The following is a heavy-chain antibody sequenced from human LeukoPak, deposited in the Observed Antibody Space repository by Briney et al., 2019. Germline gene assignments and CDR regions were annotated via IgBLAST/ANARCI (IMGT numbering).Heavy chain of an antibody. Sequence: GGSPRLSCAASGFTFSTHSMYWVRQAPGKGPEWVSSISASSNFIHYAESVRGRFTISRDNAKNSLYLQMNSLGAQDTAVYYCARPATGYCSSAGCHWDSWGQGTLVTVSS. V-gene: IGHV3-21*01. CDR3: ARPATGYCSSAGCHWDS. D-gene: IGHD2-2*01. CDR1: GFTFSTHS. J-gene: IGHJ4*02. CDR2: ISASSNFI.